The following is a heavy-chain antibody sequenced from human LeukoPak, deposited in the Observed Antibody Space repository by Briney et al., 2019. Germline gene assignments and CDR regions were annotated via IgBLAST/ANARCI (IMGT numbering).Heavy chain of an antibody. V-gene: IGHV3-21*01. J-gene: IGHJ4*02. CDR3: ARDRCSGGTCYPFDY. Sequence: PGGSLRLSCAASGFPFSSYTMNWVRQAPGKGLEWVSSISSSSSSIYYADSVKGRFTISRDNAKNSLYLQMNSLRAEDTAVYYCARDRCSGGTCYPFDYWGQGTLVTVSS. CDR2: ISSSSSSI. CDR1: GFPFSSYT. D-gene: IGHD2-15*01.